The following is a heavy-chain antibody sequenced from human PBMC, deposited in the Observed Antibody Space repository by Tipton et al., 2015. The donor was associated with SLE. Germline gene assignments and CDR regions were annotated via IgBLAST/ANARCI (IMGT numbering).Heavy chain of an antibody. CDR3: ARHRSYDVADI. D-gene: IGHD3-16*01. Sequence: TLSLTCTVSGDSISSRSYYWGWIRQPPGKGLEWIGTFSYSGGTYYNPSLKSRVTISVDTPRNQLSLKVSSVTAADTAVYFCARHRSYDVADIWGQGTMVTVSS. CDR2: FSYSGGT. CDR1: GDSISSRSYY. V-gene: IGHV4-39*01. J-gene: IGHJ3*02.